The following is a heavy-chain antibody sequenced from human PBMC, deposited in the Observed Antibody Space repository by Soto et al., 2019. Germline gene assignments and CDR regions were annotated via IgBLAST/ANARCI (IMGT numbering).Heavy chain of an antibody. Sequence: SETMCLTCTVSGGSISSGDYYWSWIRQPPGKGLEWIGYIYYSGSTYYNPSLKSRVTISVDTSKNHFSLKLSSVTAADTAIYYCAKGSSGFRHFDYWGQGALVTVS. D-gene: IGHD3-22*01. CDR2: IYYSGST. CDR1: GGSISSGDYY. CDR3: AKGSSGFRHFDY. V-gene: IGHV4-30-4*01. J-gene: IGHJ4*02.